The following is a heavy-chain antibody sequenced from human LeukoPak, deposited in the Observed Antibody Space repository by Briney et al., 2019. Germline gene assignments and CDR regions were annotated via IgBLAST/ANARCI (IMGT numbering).Heavy chain of an antibody. Sequence: SETLSLTCAVSGGSISSSNWWGWVRQLPGKGLEWIGEIYHSGSTNYNPSLKSRVTISVDKSKNQFSLKLSSVTAADTAVYYCARAYYYGSLDVWGQGTTVTVSS. V-gene: IGHV4-4*02. CDR1: GGSISSSNW. CDR2: IYHSGST. D-gene: IGHD3-10*01. J-gene: IGHJ6*02. CDR3: ARAYYYGSLDV.